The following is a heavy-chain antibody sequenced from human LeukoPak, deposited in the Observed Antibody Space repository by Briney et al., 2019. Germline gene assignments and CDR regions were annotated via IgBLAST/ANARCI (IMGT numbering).Heavy chain of an antibody. CDR3: ARFRDYGSGSYSDY. D-gene: IGHD3-10*01. J-gene: IGHJ4*02. CDR2: IKKDGSEK. Sequence: GGSLRLSCAASGFTFSIYWMSWVRQAPGKGLEWVANIKKDGSEKDYVDSVKGRFTISRDNAKNSLYLQMNRLRAEDTAMYYCARFRDYGSGSYSDYWGQGTLVTVSS. CDR1: GFTFSIYW. V-gene: IGHV3-7*01.